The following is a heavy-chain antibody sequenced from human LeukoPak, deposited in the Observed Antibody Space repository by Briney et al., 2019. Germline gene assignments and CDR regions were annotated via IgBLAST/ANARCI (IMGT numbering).Heavy chain of an antibody. CDR2: ISYDGSNK. D-gene: IGHD5-12*01. CDR1: GFTFSSYG. V-gene: IGHV3-30*03. CDR3: ARGKASGGYSGYGLDAFDI. J-gene: IGHJ3*02. Sequence: PGGSLRLSCAASGFTFSSYGMHWVRQAPGKGLEWVAVISYDGSNKYYADSVKGRFTISRDKSKNTLYLQMNSLRAEDTAVYYCARGKASGGYSGYGLDAFDIWGQGTMVTVSS.